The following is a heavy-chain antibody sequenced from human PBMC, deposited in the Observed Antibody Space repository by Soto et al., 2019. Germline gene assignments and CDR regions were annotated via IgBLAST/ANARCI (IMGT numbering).Heavy chain of an antibody. CDR2: IWYDGSNK. CDR3: ARDYDISDQTDY. Sequence: QVQLVESGGGVVQPGRSLRLSCAASGFTFSSYGMHWVRQAPGKGLEWVAVIWYDGSNKYYADSVKGRFTISRDNSKNTLYLQMNSLRAEDTAVYYCARDYDISDQTDYWGQGTLVTVSS. CDR1: GFTFSSYG. V-gene: IGHV3-33*01. J-gene: IGHJ4*02. D-gene: IGHD3-9*01.